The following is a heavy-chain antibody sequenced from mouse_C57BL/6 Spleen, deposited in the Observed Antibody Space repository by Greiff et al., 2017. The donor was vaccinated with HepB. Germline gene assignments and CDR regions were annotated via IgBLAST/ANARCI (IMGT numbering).Heavy chain of an antibody. CDR3: ARSGNWDYYARDD. D-gene: IGHD4-1*01. Sequence: VQLQQSGAELVKPGASVKISCKASGYAFSSYWMNWVKQRPGKGLEWIGQIYPGDGDTNYNGKFKGKATLTADKSSSTAYMQLSSLTSEDSAVYFCARSGNWDYYARDDWGQGTSVTVSS. CDR2: IYPGDGDT. J-gene: IGHJ4*01. V-gene: IGHV1-80*01. CDR1: GYAFSSYW.